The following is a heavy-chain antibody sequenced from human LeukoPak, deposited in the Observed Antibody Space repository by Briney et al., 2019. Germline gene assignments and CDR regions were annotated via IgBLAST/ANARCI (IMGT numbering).Heavy chain of an antibody. J-gene: IGHJ4*02. CDR2: IYYSGST. CDR1: GGSISSSSYY. D-gene: IGHD1-26*01. V-gene: IGHV4-39*07. CDR3: ARIKWELLGPFDY. Sequence: SSETLSLTCTVSGGSISSSSYYWGWIRQPPGKGLEWIGSIYYSGSTYYNPSLKSRVTISVDTSKNQFSLKLSSVTAADTAVYYCARIKWELLGPFDYWGQGTLVTVSS.